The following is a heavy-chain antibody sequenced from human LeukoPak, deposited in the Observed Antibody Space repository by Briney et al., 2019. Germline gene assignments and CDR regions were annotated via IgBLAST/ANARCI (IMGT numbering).Heavy chain of an antibody. Sequence: TGGSLRLSCAASGFTFSSYAMSWVRQAPGKGLEWVSGISGSGGSTYYADSVKGRFTISRDNSKNTLYLQMNSLRAEDTAVYYCASVAIVGIYYFGMDVWGQGTTVTVSS. J-gene: IGHJ6*02. V-gene: IGHV3-23*01. D-gene: IGHD1-26*01. CDR2: ISGSGGST. CDR1: GFTFSSYA. CDR3: ASVAIVGIYYFGMDV.